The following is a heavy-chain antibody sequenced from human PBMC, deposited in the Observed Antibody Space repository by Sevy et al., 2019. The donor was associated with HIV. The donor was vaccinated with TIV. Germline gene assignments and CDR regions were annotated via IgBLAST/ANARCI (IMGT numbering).Heavy chain of an antibody. CDR1: GFTFSSYW. V-gene: IGHV3-7*03. Sequence: GGSLRLSCAASGFTFSSYWMSWVRQAPGKGLEWVANIKQDGSEKYYVDSVKGRFTISRDNAKNSLYRQMNSLRAEETAVYYCARDLLEEDAFDIWGQGTMVTVSS. CDR2: IKQDGSEK. D-gene: IGHD1-1*01. CDR3: ARDLLEEDAFDI. J-gene: IGHJ3*02.